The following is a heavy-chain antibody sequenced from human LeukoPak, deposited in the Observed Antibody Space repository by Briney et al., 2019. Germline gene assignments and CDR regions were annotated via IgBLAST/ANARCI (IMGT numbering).Heavy chain of an antibody. CDR1: GFTFSRYW. V-gene: IGHV3-30-3*01. J-gene: IGHJ6*02. CDR3: ARDVRLSSGTQSYYYYGMDV. D-gene: IGHD3-22*01. CDR2: ISYDGSNK. Sequence: GGSLRLSCAASGFTFSRYWMNWVRQAPGKGLEWVAVISYDGSNKYYADSVKGRFTISRDNSKNTLYLQMNSLRAEDTAVYYCARDVRLSSGTQSYYYYGMDVWGQGTTVTVSS.